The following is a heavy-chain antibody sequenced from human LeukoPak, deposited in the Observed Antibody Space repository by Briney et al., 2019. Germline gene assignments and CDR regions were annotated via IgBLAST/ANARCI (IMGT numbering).Heavy chain of an antibody. CDR3: LAAGGY. CDR2: IKPDGSEK. V-gene: IGHV3-7*01. Sequence: PGRSLRLSCAASGFTFSRYSMHWVRQAPGKGLEWVAKIKPDGSEKYYVDSVKGRFTISRDNAKNSLYLQMSSLSAEDTAVYYCLAAGGYWGQGTLVTVSS. CDR1: GFTFSRYS. J-gene: IGHJ4*02. D-gene: IGHD3-10*01.